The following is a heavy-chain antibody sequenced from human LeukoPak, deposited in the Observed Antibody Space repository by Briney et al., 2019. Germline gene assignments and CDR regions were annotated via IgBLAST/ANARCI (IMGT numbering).Heavy chain of an antibody. J-gene: IGHJ3*02. Sequence: SETLSLTCAVSGGSISSSNWWSWVRQPPGKGLEWIGEIYHSGSTNYNPSLKSRVTISVDMSKNQFSLKLSSVTAADTAVYYCARGGAGYYDSSGSRQIRRFDAFDIWGQGTMVTVSS. CDR1: GGSISSSNW. V-gene: IGHV4-4*02. D-gene: IGHD3-22*01. CDR3: ARGGAGYYDSSGSRQIRRFDAFDI. CDR2: IYHSGST.